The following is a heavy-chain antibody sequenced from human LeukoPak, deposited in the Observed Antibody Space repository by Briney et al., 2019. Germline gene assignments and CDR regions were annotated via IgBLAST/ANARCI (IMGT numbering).Heavy chain of an antibody. CDR3: ARDYSSSWPRRYFDY. J-gene: IGHJ4*02. CDR1: GYTFTSYY. CDR2: INPSGDIT. V-gene: IGHV1-46*01. Sequence: ASVKVSCKASGYTFTSYYIHWMRQAPSQALEWMGMINPSGDITSYAQKFQGRVTMTRDTSTSTVYMELSSLRSEDTAVYYCARDYSSSWPRRYFDYWGQGTLVTVSS. D-gene: IGHD6-13*01.